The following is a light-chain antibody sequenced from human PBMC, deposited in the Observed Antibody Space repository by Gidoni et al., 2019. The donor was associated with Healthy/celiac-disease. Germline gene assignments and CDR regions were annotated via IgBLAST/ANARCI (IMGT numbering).Light chain of an antibody. CDR1: QSLLHSNGYNY. J-gene: IGKJ2*01. CDR2: LGS. CDR3: KQALQTPGT. Sequence: DTVMTQSPLSLPVSPGEPAPISCSPSQSLLHSNGYNYLDWYLQKPGQSPQLLIYLGSNRASGVPDRFSGSGSGTDFTLNISRVEAEDVGVYYCKQALQTPGTFGQGTKVEIK. V-gene: IGKV2-28*01.